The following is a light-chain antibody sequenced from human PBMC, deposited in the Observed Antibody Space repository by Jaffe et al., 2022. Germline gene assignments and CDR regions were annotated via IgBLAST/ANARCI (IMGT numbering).Light chain of an antibody. J-gene: IGKJ1*01. V-gene: IGKV3-15*01. CDR1: QGVRNN. CDR3: QQYDDWPPWT. Sequence: ETVMTQSPDTLSVSLGERVTLSCRASQGVRNNVLWHQQKHGQAPRVIIYDASTRATGVPARFSGSGSGTEFTLTISDLQSEDCAVYYCQQYDDWPPWTFGQGTKVEI. CDR2: DAS.